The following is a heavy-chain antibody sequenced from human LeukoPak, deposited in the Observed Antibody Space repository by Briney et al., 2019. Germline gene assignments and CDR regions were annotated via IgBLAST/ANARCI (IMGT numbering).Heavy chain of an antibody. CDR2: INHSGST. D-gene: IGHD3-22*01. V-gene: IGHV4-34*01. Sequence: SETLSLTCAVYGGSFSGYYWSWIRQPPGKGLEWIGEINHSGSTNYNPSLKSRVTISVDTSKNQFSLKLSSVTAADTAVYYCARDGHPTYYYDSSGYGNYFDYWAQGTLVTVSS. J-gene: IGHJ4*02. CDR1: GGSFSGYY. CDR3: ARDGHPTYYYDSSGYGNYFDY.